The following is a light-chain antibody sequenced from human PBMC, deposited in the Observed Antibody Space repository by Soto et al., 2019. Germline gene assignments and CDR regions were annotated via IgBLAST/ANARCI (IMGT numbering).Light chain of an antibody. J-gene: IGKJ1*01. CDR1: QDISSY. V-gene: IGKV1-9*01. CDR3: QQRNRFPRT. CDR2: SAS. Sequence: DIQLTQSPSFLSASVGDRVTITCRASQDISSYLAWYQQRPGKVPRFLTHSASTLQSGVPSRFSATGSGTTFTLTISSLQPEEIATYYCQQRNRFPRTFGQGTKVEV.